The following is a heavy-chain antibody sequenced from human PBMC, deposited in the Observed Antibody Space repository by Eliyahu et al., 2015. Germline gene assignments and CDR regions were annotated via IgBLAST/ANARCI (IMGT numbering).Heavy chain of an antibody. V-gene: IGHV4-4*07. CDR3: AREVSSQGRPVDY. Sequence: QVQLQESGPGLVKPSETLSLTXTVSGXXISTYYWSWIRQPAGKGLEWXGRIYSRGSTNYNPSLKSRVTMSVDTSKNQFSLNLSSVTAADTAVYYCAREVSSQGRPVDYWGQGTLVTVSS. CDR2: IYSRGST. CDR1: GXXISTYY. D-gene: IGHD6-19*01. J-gene: IGHJ4*02.